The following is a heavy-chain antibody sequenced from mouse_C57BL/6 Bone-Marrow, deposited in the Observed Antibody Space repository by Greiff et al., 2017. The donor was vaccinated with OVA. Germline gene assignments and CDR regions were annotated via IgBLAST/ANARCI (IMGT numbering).Heavy chain of an antibody. J-gene: IGHJ4*01. CDR2: ISSGGSYT. V-gene: IGHV5-6*01. CDR1: GFTFSSYG. D-gene: IGHD6-2*01. CDR3: ARHSLYAMDY. Sequence: EVQGVESGGGLVKPGGSLKLSCAASGFTFSSYGMSWVRQTPDKRLEWVATISSGGSYTYYPDSVKGRFTISRDNAKNTLYLQMSSLKSEDTAMYYCARHSLYAMDYWGQGTSVTVSS.